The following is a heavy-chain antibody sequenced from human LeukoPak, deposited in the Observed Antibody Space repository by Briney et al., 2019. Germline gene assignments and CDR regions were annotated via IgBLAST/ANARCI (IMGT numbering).Heavy chain of an antibody. CDR1: GGSFSGYY. CDR2: INHSGST. D-gene: IGHD3-10*01. CDR3: AREVSITMVRGVKKNWFDP. Sequence: SETLSLTCAVYGGSFSGYYWSWVRQPPGKGLEWIGEINHSGSTNYNPSLKSRVTISVDTSKNQFSLKLSSVTAADTAVYYCAREVSITMVRGVKKNWFDPWGQGTLVTVSS. J-gene: IGHJ5*02. V-gene: IGHV4-34*01.